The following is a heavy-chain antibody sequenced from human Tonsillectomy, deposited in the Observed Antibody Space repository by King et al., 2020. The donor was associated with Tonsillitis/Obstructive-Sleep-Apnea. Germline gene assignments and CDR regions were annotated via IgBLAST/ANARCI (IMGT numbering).Heavy chain of an antibody. CDR3: ARGQRAPSDMDV. CDR1: GFTFSSYE. Sequence: VQLVESGGALVQPGGSLRLSCAASGFTFSSYEMNWVRQAPGKGLEWISYISTSGSTFYYADSVKGRFTISRDNAKNSLYLQLSSLRAEDTAVYYCARGQRAPSDMDVWGQGTTVPVPS. J-gene: IGHJ6*02. V-gene: IGHV3-48*03. CDR2: ISTSGSTF.